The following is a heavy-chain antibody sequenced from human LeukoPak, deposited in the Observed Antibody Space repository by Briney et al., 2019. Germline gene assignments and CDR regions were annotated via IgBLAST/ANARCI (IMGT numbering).Heavy chain of an antibody. CDR3: ARGKYSGFDL. Sequence: SQTLSLTCAISGDSVFTNSDAWNWIRQSPSRGLEWLGRTYYRSKWTIDYAVSVRSRITINPDTSKNQFSLQLNSVTPDDTALYYCARGKYSGFDLWGQGTMVTVSS. V-gene: IGHV6-1*01. CDR2: TYYRSKWTI. CDR1: GDSVFTNSDA. J-gene: IGHJ3*01. D-gene: IGHD2-15*01.